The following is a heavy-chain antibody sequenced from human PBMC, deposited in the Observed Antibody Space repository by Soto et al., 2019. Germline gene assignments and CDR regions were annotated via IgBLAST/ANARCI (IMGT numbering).Heavy chain of an antibody. V-gene: IGHV3-73*01. J-gene: IGHJ4*02. D-gene: IGHD4-17*01. CDR1: GFTFSGSA. Sequence: EVQLVESGGGLVQPGESLKLSCAVSGFTFSGSAMHWVRQASGKGLEWVGRIRSKANNYATAYAASVKGRFTISRDDSKNTAYLQMNCLKSEDTAVYYWSRGYGYYVRDYWGQGTLVTVSS. CDR2: IRSKANNYAT. CDR3: SRGYGYYVRDY.